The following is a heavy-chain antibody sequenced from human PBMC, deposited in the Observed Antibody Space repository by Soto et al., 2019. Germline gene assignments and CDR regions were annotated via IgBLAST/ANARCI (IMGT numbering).Heavy chain of an antibody. CDR1: GGTFSSYA. CDR3: ARDGWGGGDSEFDY. V-gene: IGHV1-69*13. CDR2: IIPIFGTA. J-gene: IGHJ4*02. Sequence: SVKVSCKASGGTFSSYAISWVRQAPGQGLEWMGGIIPIFGTANYAQKFQGRVTITADESTSTAYLELSSLRSEDTAVYYCARDGWGGGDSEFDYWGQGTLVTVSS. D-gene: IGHD2-21*02.